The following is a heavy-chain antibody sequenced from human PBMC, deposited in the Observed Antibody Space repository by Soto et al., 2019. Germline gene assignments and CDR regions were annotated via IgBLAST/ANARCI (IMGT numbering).Heavy chain of an antibody. J-gene: IGHJ6*03. CDR2: IYYSGST. V-gene: IGHV4-59*01. CDR1: GGSISSYY. CDR3: AREYIVVVPAAMHDNYYYDMDV. Sequence: KPSETLSLTCTVSGGSISSYYWSWIRQPPGKGLEWIGYIYYSGSTNYNPSLKSRVTISVDTSKNQFSLKLSSVTAADTAVYYCAREYIVVVPAAMHDNYYYDMDVWGKGTPVTVSS. D-gene: IGHD2-2*01.